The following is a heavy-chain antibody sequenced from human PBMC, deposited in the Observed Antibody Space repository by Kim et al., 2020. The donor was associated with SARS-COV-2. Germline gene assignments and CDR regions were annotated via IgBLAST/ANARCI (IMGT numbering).Heavy chain of an antibody. CDR3: ARAKDDYGDYPYGMDV. J-gene: IGHJ6*02. D-gene: IGHD4-17*01. Sequence: SETLSLTCTVSGGSISSYYWSWIRQPPGKGLEWIGYIYYSGSTNYNPSLKSRVTISVDTSKNQFSLKLSSVTAADTAVYYCARAKDDYGDYPYGMDVWGQGTTVTVSS. CDR1: GGSISSYY. CDR2: IYYSGST. V-gene: IGHV4-59*01.